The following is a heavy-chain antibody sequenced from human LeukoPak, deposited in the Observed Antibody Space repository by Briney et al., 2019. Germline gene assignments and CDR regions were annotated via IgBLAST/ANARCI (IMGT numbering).Heavy chain of an antibody. CDR1: GGSISSGSYY. Sequence: SETLSLTCTVSGGSISSGSYYWSWIRQPAGKGLEWVGRIYTSGTTNYNPSLKSRVTISVGTSKNQFSLKLSSVTAADTAVYYCARSSSSFYFDYWGQGTLVTVSS. J-gene: IGHJ4*02. D-gene: IGHD6-6*01. V-gene: IGHV4-61*02. CDR3: ARSSSSFYFDY. CDR2: IYTSGTT.